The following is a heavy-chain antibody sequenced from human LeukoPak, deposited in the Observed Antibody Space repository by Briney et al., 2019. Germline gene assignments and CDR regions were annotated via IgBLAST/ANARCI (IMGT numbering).Heavy chain of an antibody. D-gene: IGHD1-26*01. CDR1: GFTFSSYW. CDR3: ARDPYSGSYGAHYYYYMDV. J-gene: IGHJ6*03. V-gene: IGHV3-74*01. CDR2: INSDGTST. Sequence: PGGSLRLSCAASGFTFSSYWMHWVRQAPGKGLVWVSHINSDGTSTSYADSVKGRFTISRDNAKNSLYLQMNSLRAEDAALYFCARDPYSGSYGAHYYYYMDVWGKGTTVTISS.